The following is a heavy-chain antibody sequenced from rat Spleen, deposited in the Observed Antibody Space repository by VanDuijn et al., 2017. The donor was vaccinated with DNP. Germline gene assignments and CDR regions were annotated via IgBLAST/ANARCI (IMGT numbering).Heavy chain of an antibody. Sequence: EVQLVESGGGLVQPGRSLKLSCAASGFTFSDYNMAWVRQAPKKGLEWVATIIYDGSRTYYRDSVKGRFTISRDNAKSTLYLQMNSLRSEDTATYYCARVGDYYAMDAWGQGTSVTVSS. V-gene: IGHV5S10*01. D-gene: IGHD1-1*01. CDR2: IIYDGSRT. CDR3: ARVGDYYAMDA. CDR1: GFTFSDYN. J-gene: IGHJ4*01.